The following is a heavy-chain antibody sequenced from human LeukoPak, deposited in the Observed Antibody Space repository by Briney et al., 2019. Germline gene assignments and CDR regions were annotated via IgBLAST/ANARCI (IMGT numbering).Heavy chain of an antibody. CDR3: ARESRVGFGVVIPFIDY. J-gene: IGHJ4*02. D-gene: IGHD3-3*01. CDR1: GFTFSSYA. CDR2: ISGSGGST. V-gene: IGHV3-23*01. Sequence: GGSLRLSCAASGFTFSSYAMSWVRQAPGKGLEWVSAISGSGGSTYYADSVKGRFTISRDNSKNTLYLQMNSLRAEDTAVYYCARESRVGFGVVIPFIDYWGQGTLVTVSS.